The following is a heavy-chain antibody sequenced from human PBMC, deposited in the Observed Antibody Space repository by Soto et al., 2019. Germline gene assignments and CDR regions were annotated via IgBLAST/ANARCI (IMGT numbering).Heavy chain of an antibody. D-gene: IGHD6-13*01. CDR3: ARDRYSSSWYPTGYYYGMDV. Sequence: QVQLVQSGAEVKKPGASVKVSCKASGYTFTGYYMHWVRQAPGQGLEWMGWINPNSGGTNYAQKFQGGVTMTRDTSISTAYMELSRLRSDDTAVYYCARDRYSSSWYPTGYYYGMDVWGQGTTVTVSS. J-gene: IGHJ6*02. CDR2: INPNSGGT. CDR1: GYTFTGYY. V-gene: IGHV1-2*02.